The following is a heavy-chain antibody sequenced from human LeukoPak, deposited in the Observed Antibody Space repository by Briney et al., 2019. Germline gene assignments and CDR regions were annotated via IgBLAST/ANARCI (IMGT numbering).Heavy chain of an antibody. D-gene: IGHD4-11*01. CDR1: GFIYSNAW. V-gene: IGHV3-15*01. Sequence: PGGSLRLSCAASGFIYSNAWMSWVRQAPGKGLEWVGRIKSKTDGGTTDYAAPVKGRFTISRDDSKNTLYLQMNSLKNEDTAVYYCTTRLTTKYFKHWGQGTLVTVSS. J-gene: IGHJ1*01. CDR2: IKSKTDGGTT. CDR3: TTRLTTKYFKH.